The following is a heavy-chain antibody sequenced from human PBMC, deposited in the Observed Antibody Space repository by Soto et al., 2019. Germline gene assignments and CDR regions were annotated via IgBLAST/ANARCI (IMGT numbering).Heavy chain of an antibody. Sequence: SETLSLTCTVSGGSISSYYWSWIRQPPGKGLEWIGYIYYSGSTNYNPSLKSRVTISVDTSRNQFSLKLSSVTAADTAVYYCATSSGSYPGDAFDIWGQGTMVTVSS. CDR1: GGSISSYY. J-gene: IGHJ3*02. V-gene: IGHV4-59*01. CDR2: IYYSGST. D-gene: IGHD1-26*01. CDR3: ATSSGSYPGDAFDI.